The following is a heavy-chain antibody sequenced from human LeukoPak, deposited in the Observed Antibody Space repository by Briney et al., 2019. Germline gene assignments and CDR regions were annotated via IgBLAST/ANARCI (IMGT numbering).Heavy chain of an antibody. CDR3: TTGATYSPGAFDI. CDR2: IKSKTSGGTT. V-gene: IGHV3-15*01. CDR1: GFTFTNAW. J-gene: IGHJ3*02. Sequence: GSLRLPCAASGFTFTNAWMSWVRQAPGKGLEWVGRIKSKTSGGTTDYAAPVKGRFTISRDDSQNTLFLQMNSLKTEDTAVYYCTTGATYSPGAFDIWGQGTMVTVSS. D-gene: IGHD3-16*01.